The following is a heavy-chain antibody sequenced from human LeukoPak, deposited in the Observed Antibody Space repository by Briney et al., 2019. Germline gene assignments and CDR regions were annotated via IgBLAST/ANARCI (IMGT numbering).Heavy chain of an antibody. D-gene: IGHD1-26*01. CDR3: ARIRGWEGSRYYYYYYMDV. Sequence: SETLSLTCAVSGGSISSSNWWSWARQPPGKGLEWIGEIYHSGNTNYNPSLKSRVTISVDKSKNQFSLKLSSVTAADTAVYYCARIRGWEGSRYYYYYYMDVWGKGTTVTVSS. J-gene: IGHJ6*03. V-gene: IGHV4-4*02. CDR2: IYHSGNT. CDR1: GGSISSSNW.